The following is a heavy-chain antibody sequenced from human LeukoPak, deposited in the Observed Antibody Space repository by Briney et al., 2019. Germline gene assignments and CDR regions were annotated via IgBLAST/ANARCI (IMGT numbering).Heavy chain of an antibody. J-gene: IGHJ5*02. Sequence: ASVKVSCTASGYTFTGYYMHWVRQAPGQGLEWMGWINPNSGGTNYAQKFQGRVTMTRDTSISTAYMELSRLRSDDTAVYYCARGPEVRFLEWLPTRSWFDPWGQGTLVTVSS. CDR3: ARGPEVRFLEWLPTRSWFDP. V-gene: IGHV1-2*02. D-gene: IGHD3-3*01. CDR1: GYTFTGYY. CDR2: INPNSGGT.